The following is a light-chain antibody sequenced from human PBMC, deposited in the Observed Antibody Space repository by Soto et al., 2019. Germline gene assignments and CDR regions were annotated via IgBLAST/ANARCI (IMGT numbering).Light chain of an antibody. Sequence: QSVLTQPPSASGSPGQSVTISCTGTSSDVGGYNYVSWYQQHPGKAPKLMIYDVSKRPSGVPDRFSGSKSGNTASLTVSGLQAEDEADYYSSSYVGSNNVVFGTGTKVTVL. CDR3: SSYVGSNNVV. J-gene: IGLJ1*01. V-gene: IGLV2-8*01. CDR1: SSDVGGYNY. CDR2: DVS.